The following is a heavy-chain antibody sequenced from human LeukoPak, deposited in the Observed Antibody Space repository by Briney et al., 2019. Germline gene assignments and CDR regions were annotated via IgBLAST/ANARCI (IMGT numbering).Heavy chain of an antibody. D-gene: IGHD6-19*01. CDR2: ISYDGSNK. CDR1: TFTFSSYG. Sequence: HPGGSLRLSCAASTFTFSSYGIHWVRQAPGKGLEWVAVISYDGSNKYYADSVKGRFTISRDNSKNTLYLQMYSLRAEDTAVYYCGTVPPSEGVAGKGSFDYWGQGTLVTVSS. CDR3: GTVPPSEGVAGKGSFDY. V-gene: IGHV3-30*03. J-gene: IGHJ4*02.